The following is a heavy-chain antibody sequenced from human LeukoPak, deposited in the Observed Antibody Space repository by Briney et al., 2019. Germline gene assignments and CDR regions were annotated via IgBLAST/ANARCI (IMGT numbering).Heavy chain of an antibody. CDR3: AREISRFGI. V-gene: IGHV3-64*04. J-gene: IGHJ4*02. CDR2: ISSDGGST. Sequence: GGSLRLSCSASGFTFSSDAMQWVRQAPGKGLEFVSRISSDGGSTYYTDSVKGRFTISRDNSKNTLHLQMHSLRAEDTAVYYCAREISRFGIWGQGTLVTVSS. CDR1: GFTFSSDA. D-gene: IGHD3-16*01.